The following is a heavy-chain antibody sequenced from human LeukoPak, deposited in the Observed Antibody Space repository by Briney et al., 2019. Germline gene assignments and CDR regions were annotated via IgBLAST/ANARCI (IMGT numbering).Heavy chain of an antibody. CDR1: GGSISSSSYY. CDR2: IYYSGST. J-gene: IGHJ5*02. CDR3: ARRGSSSWRPIGWFDP. D-gene: IGHD6-13*01. V-gene: IGHV4-39*01. Sequence: PPETLSLTCTVSGGSISSSSYYWGWIRQPPGKGLEWIGSIYYSGSTYYNPSLKRRVTISVDTSKNQFSLKLSSVTAADTAVYYCARRGSSSWRPIGWFDPWGQGTLVTVSS.